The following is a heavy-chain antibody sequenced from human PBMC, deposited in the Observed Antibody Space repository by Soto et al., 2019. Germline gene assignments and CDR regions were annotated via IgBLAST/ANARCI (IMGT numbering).Heavy chain of an antibody. D-gene: IGHD3-22*01. Sequence: ASVKVSCKASGYTFTSYGISWVRQAPGQGLEWMGWISAYNGNTNYAQKLQGRVTTTTDTSTSTAYMELRSLRSDDTAVYYCARARGDSSGYYLSSPFWFDPWGQGTLVTVSS. CDR2: ISAYNGNT. J-gene: IGHJ5*02. CDR3: ARARGDSSGYYLSSPFWFDP. V-gene: IGHV1-18*01. CDR1: GYTFTSYG.